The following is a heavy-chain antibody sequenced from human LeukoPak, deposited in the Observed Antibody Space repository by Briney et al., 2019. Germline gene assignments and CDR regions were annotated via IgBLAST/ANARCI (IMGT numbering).Heavy chain of an antibody. J-gene: IGHJ4*02. D-gene: IGHD3-3*01. CDR2: INHSGST. CDR1: GGSFSGYY. V-gene: IGHV4-34*01. CDR3: ARGLYDFWSGYPSRYFDY. Sequence: SETLSLTCAVYGGSFSGYYWSWIRQPPGKGPEWIGEINHSGSTNYNPSLKSRVTISVDTSKNQFSLKLSSVTAADTAVYYCARGLYDFWSGYPSRYFDYWGQGTLVTVSS.